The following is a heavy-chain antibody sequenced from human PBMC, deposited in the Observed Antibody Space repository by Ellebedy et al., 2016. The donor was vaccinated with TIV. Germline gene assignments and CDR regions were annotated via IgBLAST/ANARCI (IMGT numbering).Heavy chain of an antibody. CDR3: ASPYYDILTGYYQTDAFDI. D-gene: IGHD3-9*01. CDR1: GFTFSSYE. CDR2: ISSSCSTI. J-gene: IGHJ3*02. Sequence: GESLKISCAASGFTFSSYEMNWVRQAPGKGLEWVSYISSSCSTIYYADSVKGRFTISRDNAKNSLYLQMNSLRAEDTAVYYCASPYYDILTGYYQTDAFDIWGQGTMVTVSS. V-gene: IGHV3-48*03.